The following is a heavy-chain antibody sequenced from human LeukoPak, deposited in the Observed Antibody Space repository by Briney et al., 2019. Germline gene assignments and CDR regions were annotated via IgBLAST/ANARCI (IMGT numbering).Heavy chain of an antibody. J-gene: IGHJ4*02. Sequence: SDTLSLTCAVSGYSITGSNWWGWIRQPPGEGLEWLGYIYHSGSTFYKPSLKSRVTMSVDTSKNHFSLKLRHVTAVDTAMYYCARTAVDSGTYFDVWGQGALVTVSS. D-gene: IGHD1-26*01. CDR3: ARTAVDSGTYFDV. CDR1: GYSITGSNW. CDR2: IYHSGST. V-gene: IGHV4-28*01.